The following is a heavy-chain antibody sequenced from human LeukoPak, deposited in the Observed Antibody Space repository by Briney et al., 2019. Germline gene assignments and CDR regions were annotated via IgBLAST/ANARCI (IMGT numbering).Heavy chain of an antibody. D-gene: IGHD2-2*01. CDR1: GFTFSSYW. J-gene: IGHJ5*02. CDR3: ARRVVVPAANRINWFDP. CDR2: IKQDGSEK. V-gene: IGHV3-7*01. Sequence: TGGSLRLSCAASGFTFSSYWMSWVRQAPGKGLEWVANIKQDGSEKYYVDSVKGRFTISRDNAKNSLYPQMNSLRAEDTAVYYCARRVVVPAANRINWFDPWGQGTLVTVSS.